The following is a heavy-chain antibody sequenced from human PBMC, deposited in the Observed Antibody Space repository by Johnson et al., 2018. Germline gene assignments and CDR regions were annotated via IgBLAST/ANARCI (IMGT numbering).Heavy chain of an antibody. V-gene: IGHV3-7*01. CDR3: ARDASEDYYYGMDV. CDR2: IKQDGSEK. J-gene: IGHJ6*02. Sequence: VQLVQSGGGVVQPGGSLRLSCAVSGFTVSSNYMSWVRQAPGKGLEWVANIKQDGSEKYYVDSVKGRFTISRDNAKNSLYLQMNSLRAEDTAVYYCARDASEDYYYGMDVWGQGTTVTVSS. CDR1: GFTVSSNY. D-gene: IGHD1-26*01.